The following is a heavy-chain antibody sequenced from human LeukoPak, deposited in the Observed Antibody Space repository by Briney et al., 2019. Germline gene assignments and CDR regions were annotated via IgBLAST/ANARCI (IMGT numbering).Heavy chain of an antibody. CDR3: ARDSNLHYYGSGSMGY. J-gene: IGHJ4*02. CDR2: ISSSSSYI. V-gene: IGHV3-21*01. Sequence: GGSLRLSCAASGFTFSSYSMNWVRQAPGKGLEWVSSISSSSSYIYYADSVKGRFTISRDNAKNSLYLQMNSLRAEDTAVYYCARDSNLHYYGSGSMGYWGQGTLVTVSS. D-gene: IGHD3-10*01. CDR1: GFTFSSYS.